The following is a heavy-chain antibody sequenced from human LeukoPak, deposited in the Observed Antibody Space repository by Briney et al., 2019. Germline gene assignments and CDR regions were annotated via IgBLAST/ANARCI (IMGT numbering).Heavy chain of an antibody. CDR3: AREFSAAAGFFDY. CDR1: GFTFSSYW. Sequence: GGSLRLSCAASGFTFSSYWMHWVRQAPGKGLVWVSRINSDGSSTSYADSVKGRFTISRDNARNTLYLQMNSLRAEDTAVYYCAREFSAAAGFFDYWGQGTLVTVSP. CDR2: INSDGSST. V-gene: IGHV3-74*01. D-gene: IGHD6-13*01. J-gene: IGHJ4*02.